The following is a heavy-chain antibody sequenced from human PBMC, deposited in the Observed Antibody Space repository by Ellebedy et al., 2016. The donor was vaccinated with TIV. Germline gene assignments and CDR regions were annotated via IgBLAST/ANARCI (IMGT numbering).Heavy chain of an antibody. Sequence: ASVKVSCKASGYTFTGYYMHWVRQAPGQGLEWMGVINPSGGSTGYAQKLQGRVTMTRDTSTRTVYMELSSLRSEDTAVYYCARDGTYGLDVWGQGTTVTVSS. D-gene: IGHD1-1*01. CDR3: ARDGTYGLDV. V-gene: IGHV1-46*04. J-gene: IGHJ6*02. CDR2: INPSGGST. CDR1: GYTFTGYY.